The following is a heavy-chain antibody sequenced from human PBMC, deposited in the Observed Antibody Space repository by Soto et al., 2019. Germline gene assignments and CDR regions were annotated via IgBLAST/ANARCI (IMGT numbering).Heavy chain of an antibody. CDR3: TTDLRVRGLWFQNGMDV. CDR1: GFTFSNAW. D-gene: IGHD3-10*01. J-gene: IGHJ6*02. CDR2: IKSKTDGGTT. Sequence: PGGSLRLSCAASGFTFSNAWMNWVRQAPGKGLEWVGRIKSKTDGGTTDYAAPVKGRFTISRDDSKNTLYLQMNSLKTEDTAVYYCTTDLRVRGLWFQNGMDVWGQGTTVTVSS. V-gene: IGHV3-15*07.